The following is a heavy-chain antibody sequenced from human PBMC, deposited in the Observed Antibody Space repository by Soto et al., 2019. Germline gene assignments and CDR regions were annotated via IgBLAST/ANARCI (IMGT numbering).Heavy chain of an antibody. CDR3: ARDRITGTTQLYYYGMDV. Sequence: PSETLSLTCTVSGGSISSGDYYWSWIRQPPGKGLEWIGYIYYSGSTYYNPSPKSRVTISVDTSKNQFSLKLSSVTAADTAVYYCARDRITGTTQLYYYGMDVWGQGTTVTVSS. D-gene: IGHD1-7*01. CDR1: GGSISSGDYY. CDR2: IYYSGST. V-gene: IGHV4-30-4*01. J-gene: IGHJ6*02.